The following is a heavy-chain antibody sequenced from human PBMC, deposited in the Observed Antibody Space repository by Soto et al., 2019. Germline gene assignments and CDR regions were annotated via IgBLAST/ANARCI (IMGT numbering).Heavy chain of an antibody. CDR3: ARSPGVGVRGAY. Sequence: EVQLVESGGGLVKPGGALRLSCTASGFSFSDYTMNWVRQAPGKGLEWVSSISSTGGYIHYADSLKGRVTLSRDIANNSLFLEMNSLTAEDTAVYYCARSPGVGVRGAYWGQGTLVTVSS. J-gene: IGHJ4*02. CDR2: ISSTGGYI. V-gene: IGHV3-21*01. CDR1: GFSFSDYT. D-gene: IGHD3-16*01.